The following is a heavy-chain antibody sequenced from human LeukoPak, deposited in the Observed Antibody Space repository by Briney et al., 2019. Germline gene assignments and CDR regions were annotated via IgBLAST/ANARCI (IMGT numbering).Heavy chain of an antibody. CDR1: GGTFSTYYA. V-gene: IGHV1-69*11. CDR3: AIIAAAGTGEYYFDY. D-gene: IGHD6-13*01. CDR2: IIPIVGTA. Sequence: GASVKVSCKASGGTFSTYYAISWVRQAPGQGLEWMGRIIPIVGTANYAQKFQGRVTITADESTSTAYMELSSLRSEDTAVYYCAIIAAAGTGEYYFDYWGQGTLVTVSS. J-gene: IGHJ4*02.